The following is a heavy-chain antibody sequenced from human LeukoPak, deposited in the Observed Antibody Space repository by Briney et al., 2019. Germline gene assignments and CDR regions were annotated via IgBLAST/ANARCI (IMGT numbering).Heavy chain of an antibody. CDR1: GFTFSSYW. V-gene: IGHV3-7*04. CDR3: ARFWYGSGSYRVFDY. CDR2: IMQDGSEK. J-gene: IGHJ4*02. D-gene: IGHD3-10*01. Sequence: GGSLRLSCAASGFTFSSYWMSWVRQAPGKGLEWVANIMQDGSEKNYVDSVKGRFTISRDNTKNSLYLQMNSLRAEDTAVYYCARFWYGSGSYRVFDYWGQGTLVTVSS.